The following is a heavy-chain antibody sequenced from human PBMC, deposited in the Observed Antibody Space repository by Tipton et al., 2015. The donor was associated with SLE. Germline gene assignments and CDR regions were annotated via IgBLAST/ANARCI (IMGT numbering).Heavy chain of an antibody. CDR3: ARDDYGDFGGFDY. V-gene: IGHV4-34*01. J-gene: IGHJ4*02. CDR1: GGSFSGYY. D-gene: IGHD4-17*01. CDR2: INHSGST. Sequence: TLSLTCAVYGGSFSGYYWSWIRQPPGKGLEWIGEINHSGSTNYNPSLKSRVTISVDTSKNQFSLKLSSVTAADTAVYYCARDDYGDFGGFDYWGQGTLVTVSS.